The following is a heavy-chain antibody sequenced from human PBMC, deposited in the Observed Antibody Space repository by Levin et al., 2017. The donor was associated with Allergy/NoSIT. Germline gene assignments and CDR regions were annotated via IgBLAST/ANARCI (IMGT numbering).Heavy chain of an antibody. CDR2: INGDGDNT. D-gene: IGHD2-2*02. V-gene: IGHV3-23*01. J-gene: IGHJ4*02. CDR1: GFTFSSYA. Sequence: AGGSLRLSCATSGFTFSSYAMSWVRQAPGKGLEWVSVINGDGDNTYYADSVKGRFTISRDNFKNTLYLQMNTLRAEDTAVYYCAKTRSSEPAAINYWGQGTLVTVSS. CDR3: AKTRSSEPAAINY.